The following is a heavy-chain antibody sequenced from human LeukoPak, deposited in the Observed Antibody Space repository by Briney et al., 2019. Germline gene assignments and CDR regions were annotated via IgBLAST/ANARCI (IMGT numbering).Heavy chain of an antibody. CDR1: GFTFSSYG. V-gene: IGHV3-33*01. CDR2: IWYDGSNK. J-gene: IGHJ3*02. D-gene: IGHD3-22*01. Sequence: QSGRSLRLSCAASGFTFSSYGMHWVRQAPGKGLEWVAVIWYDGSNKYYADSVKGRFTISRDNSKNTLYLQMNSLRAEDTAVYYCARDIRDYYDSSGYWSDAFDTWGQGTMVTVSS. CDR3: ARDIRDYYDSSGYWSDAFDT.